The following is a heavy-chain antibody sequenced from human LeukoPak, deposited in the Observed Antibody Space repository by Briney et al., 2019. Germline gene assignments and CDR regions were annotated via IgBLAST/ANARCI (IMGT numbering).Heavy chain of an antibody. CDR3: AKDLYLSGYSFDY. CDR1: GFTFSSYG. D-gene: IGHD3-9*01. J-gene: IGHJ4*02. Sequence: GGSLRLSCAASGFTFSSYGMHWVRQAPGKGLEWVAVISYDGSNKYYADSVKGRFTISRDNSKNTLYLQMNSLRAEDTAVYYCAKDLYLSGYSFDYWGQGTLVTVSS. CDR2: ISYDGSNK. V-gene: IGHV3-30*18.